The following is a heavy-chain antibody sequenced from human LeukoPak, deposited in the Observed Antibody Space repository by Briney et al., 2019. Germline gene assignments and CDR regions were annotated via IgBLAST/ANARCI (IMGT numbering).Heavy chain of an antibody. CDR3: TRASGIFQH. CDR2: IRSKAYGGTT. J-gene: IGHJ1*01. V-gene: IGHV3-49*04. D-gene: IGHD3-3*01. Sequence: SLRLSCTASGFTFGDYAMSWVRQAPGKGLEWVGFIRSKAYGGTTEYAASVKGRFTISRDDSKSIAYLQMNSLKTEDTAMYYCTRASGIFQHWGQGTLVTVSS. CDR1: GFTFGDYA.